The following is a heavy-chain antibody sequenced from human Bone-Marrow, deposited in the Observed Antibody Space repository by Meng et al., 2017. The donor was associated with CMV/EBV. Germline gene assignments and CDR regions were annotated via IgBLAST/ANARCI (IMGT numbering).Heavy chain of an antibody. CDR2: ISAYNGNT. V-gene: IGHV1-18*01. CDR3: ARALIVVVPAAMGY. J-gene: IGHJ4*02. CDR1: GYTFTSYG. Sequence: ASVKVSCKASGYTFTSYGISWVRQAPGQGLEWMGWISAYNGNTNYAQKLQGRVTMTTDTSTSTAYMELSRLRSDDTAVYYCARALIVVVPAAMGYWGQGTLVTVSS. D-gene: IGHD2-2*01.